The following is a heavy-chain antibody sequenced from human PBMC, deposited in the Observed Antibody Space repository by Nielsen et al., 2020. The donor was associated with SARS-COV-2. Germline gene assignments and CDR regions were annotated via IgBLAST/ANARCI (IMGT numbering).Heavy chain of an antibody. J-gene: IGHJ5*02. CDR2: IYYSGST. CDR3: ARDIGDQNWFDP. V-gene: IGHV4-59*12. D-gene: IGHD3-10*01. Sequence: SETLSLTCTVSGGSISSYYWSWIRQPPGKGLEWIGYIYYSGSTYYNPSLKSRVTLSVDTSKNQFSLKLSSVTAADTALYYCARDIGDQNWFDPWGQGTLVTVSS. CDR1: GGSISSYY.